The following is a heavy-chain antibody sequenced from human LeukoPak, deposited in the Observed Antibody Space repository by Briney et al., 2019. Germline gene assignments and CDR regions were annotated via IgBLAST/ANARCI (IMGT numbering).Heavy chain of an antibody. D-gene: IGHD2-2*02. CDR2: INHRGST. V-gene: IGHV4-34*01. CDR3: ARCTPYLGCSSTSCYTPHYYYYGMDV. J-gene: IGHJ6*02. Sequence: SETLSLTCAVYGGSFSGYYWSGIRKSPGKGLEGIGEINHRGSTNYNPSLTSRVTLSEDTSKNQLSMNLSSVTAADTAVCYSARCTPYLGCSSTSCYTPHYYYYGMDVWGQGTTVTVSS. CDR1: GGSFSGYY.